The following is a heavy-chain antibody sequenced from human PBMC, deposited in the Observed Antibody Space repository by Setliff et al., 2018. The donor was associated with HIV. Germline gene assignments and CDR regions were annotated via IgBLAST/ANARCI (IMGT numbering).Heavy chain of an antibody. D-gene: IGHD6-13*01. J-gene: IGHJ4*02. V-gene: IGHV1-8*02. CDR1: GYTFTDYF. Sequence: ASVKVSCKSSGYTFTDYFIHWVRQAPGQGLEWMGWMNPNSGATAYAQKFQGRVTMTRNTSITTAYMEVSSLTSEDTAVYYCATMPYADTSPFTYSSSWYVPFDYWGQGTLVTVSS. CDR2: MNPNSGAT. CDR3: ATMPYADTSPFTYSSSWYVPFDY.